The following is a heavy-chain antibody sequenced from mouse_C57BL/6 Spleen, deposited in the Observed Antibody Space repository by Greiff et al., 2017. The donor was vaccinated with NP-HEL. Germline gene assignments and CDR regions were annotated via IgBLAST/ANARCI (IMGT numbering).Heavy chain of an antibody. V-gene: IGHV1-69*01. CDR2: IDPSDSYT. CDR1: GYTFTSYW. Sequence: QVQLKQPGAELVMPGASVKLSCKASGYTFTSYWMHWVKQRPGQGLEWIGEIDPSDSYTNYNQKFKGKSTLTVDKSSSTAYMQLSSLTSEDSAVYYCARWDGSPYWGQGTTLTVSS. D-gene: IGHD1-1*01. CDR3: ARWDGSPY. J-gene: IGHJ2*01.